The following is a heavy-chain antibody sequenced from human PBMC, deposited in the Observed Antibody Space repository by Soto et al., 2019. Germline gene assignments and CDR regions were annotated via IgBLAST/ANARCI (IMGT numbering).Heavy chain of an antibody. CDR2: IYPGDSDT. CDR3: ARHSRRSSGWYGDY. J-gene: IGHJ4*02. V-gene: IGHV5-51*01. Sequence: RGESLKISCKASGYSFPSYWIGGVRQMPGKGLEWMGIIYPGDSDTRYSPSFQGQVTISADKSISTAYLQWSSLKASDTAMYYCARHSRRSSGWYGDYWGQGTLVTVSS. CDR1: GYSFPSYW. D-gene: IGHD6-19*01.